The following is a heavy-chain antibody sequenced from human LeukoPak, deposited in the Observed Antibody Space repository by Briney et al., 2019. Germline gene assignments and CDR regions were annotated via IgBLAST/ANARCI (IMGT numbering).Heavy chain of an antibody. CDR2: IKQDGSVK. V-gene: IGHV3-7*03. CDR1: GFTFSSYW. J-gene: IGHJ6*02. CDR3: ARDHDYGGNVVRLYYYYGMDV. D-gene: IGHD4-23*01. Sequence: TGGSLRLSCAASGFTFSSYWMSWVRQAPGKGLEWVANIKQDGSVKYYVDSVKGRSTISRDNAKNSLYLQMNSLRAEDTAVYYCARDHDYGGNVVRLYYYYGMDVWGQGTTVTVSS.